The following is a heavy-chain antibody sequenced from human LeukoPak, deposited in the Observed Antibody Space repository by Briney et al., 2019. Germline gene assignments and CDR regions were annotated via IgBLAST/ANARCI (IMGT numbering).Heavy chain of an antibody. CDR1: GGSFNGYH. J-gene: IGHJ4*02. V-gene: IGHV4-34*01. D-gene: IGHD2-2*01. CDR2: INDSGSP. Sequence: KTSETLSLTCEVNGGSFNGYHWTWLRQSPGKGLEWIGEINDSGSPIYSPSLRSRLTISVDTSKNQFSVTLTSVTVADTAVYYCARGPHQHWPLGQFWGQGSLVTVSS. CDR3: ARGPHQHWPLGQF.